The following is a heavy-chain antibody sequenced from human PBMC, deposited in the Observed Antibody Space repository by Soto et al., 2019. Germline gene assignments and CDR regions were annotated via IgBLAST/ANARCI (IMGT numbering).Heavy chain of an antibody. V-gene: IGHV2-5*02. J-gene: IGHJ4*02. Sequence: QITLNESGPTVVRPTETLTLTCRFSGFSLTTSGVGVGWIRPSPGKAPEWLALIYWDDDKRYSASLKSRLTITKDTSKNQVVLKVSDLDPTDTAIYYCAHRVLRTVFGLVTTTAIFFDFWGQGTPVAVSS. CDR2: IYWDDDK. CDR1: GFSLTTSGVG. D-gene: IGHD3-3*01. CDR3: AHRVLRTVFGLVTTTAIFFDF.